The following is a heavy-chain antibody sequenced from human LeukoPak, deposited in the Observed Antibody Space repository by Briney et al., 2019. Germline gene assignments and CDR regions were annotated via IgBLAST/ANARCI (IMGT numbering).Heavy chain of an antibody. Sequence: GGSLRLSCAASGFTFSSYWMTWVRQPPGKGLEWVANIKQDGGAKYYVDSVEGRFTISRDNAKNSLYLQMNSLRAEDAAVYYCAREGASSGYLDYWGQGTLVTVSS. CDR3: AREGASSGYLDY. CDR1: GFTFSSYW. J-gene: IGHJ4*02. V-gene: IGHV3-7*04. CDR2: IKQDGGAK. D-gene: IGHD3-22*01.